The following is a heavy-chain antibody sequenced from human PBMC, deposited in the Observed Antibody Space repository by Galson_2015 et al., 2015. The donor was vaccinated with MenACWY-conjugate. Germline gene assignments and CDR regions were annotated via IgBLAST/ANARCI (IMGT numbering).Heavy chain of an antibody. CDR1: GFTFGDYA. D-gene: IGHD2-8*01. V-gene: IGHV3-49*03. CDR3: TRDTPYCTNGVCYTDY. J-gene: IGHJ4*02. CDR2: ISSKACGGTT. Sequence: SLRLSCAASGFTFGDYAMSWFRQAPGKGLEWVGFISSKACGGTTEYAASGKGRFTISRDDSTSIAYLHMNSLKNEDAAVYYCTRDTPYCTNGVCYTDYWGQGTLFTVSS.